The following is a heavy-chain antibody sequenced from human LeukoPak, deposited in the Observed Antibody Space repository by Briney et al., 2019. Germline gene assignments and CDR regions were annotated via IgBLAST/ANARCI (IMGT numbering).Heavy chain of an antibody. J-gene: IGHJ4*02. CDR3: ARGDGLVWFGELLN. CDR2: INSDGIST. Sequence: GGSLRLSCAASGFTFSSYWMHWVRQAPGKGLVWVSRINSDGISTNYADSAKGRFTISRDNAKNTLYLQMNSLRAEDTAVYHCARGDGLVWFGELLNWGQGTLVTVSS. V-gene: IGHV3-74*01. CDR1: GFTFSSYW. D-gene: IGHD3-10*01.